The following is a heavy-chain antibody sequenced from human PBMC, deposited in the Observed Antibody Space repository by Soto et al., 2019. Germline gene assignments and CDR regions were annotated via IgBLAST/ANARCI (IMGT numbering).Heavy chain of an antibody. J-gene: IGHJ4*02. V-gene: IGHV3-30-3*01. D-gene: IGHD3-10*01. Sequence: GGSLRLSCAASGFTFSSYAMHWVRQAPGKGLEWVAVISYDGSNKYYADSVKGRFTISRDNSKNTLYLQMNSLRAEDTAVYYCARGESRDLPSFDYWGQGALVTSPQ. CDR2: ISYDGSNK. CDR3: ARGESRDLPSFDY. CDR1: GFTFSSYA.